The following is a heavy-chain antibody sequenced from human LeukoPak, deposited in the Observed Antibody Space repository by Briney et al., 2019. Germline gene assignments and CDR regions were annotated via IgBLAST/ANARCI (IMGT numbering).Heavy chain of an antibody. V-gene: IGHV3-7*01. J-gene: IGHJ4*02. CDR2: INEDGSEK. CDR1: GFTFTTYW. Sequence: PGGSLRLSCAASGFTFTTYWMTWLRQAPGKGLEWVACINEDGSEKYYVGSVKGRFTISRDNAKNSLYLQMNNLRAEDTAVYYCARDPGRGGSYFDYWGQGTLVTVSS. D-gene: IGHD1-26*01. CDR3: ARDPGRGGSYFDY.